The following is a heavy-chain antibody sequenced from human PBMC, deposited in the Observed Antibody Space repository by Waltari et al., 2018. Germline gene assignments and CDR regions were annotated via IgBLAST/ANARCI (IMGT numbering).Heavy chain of an antibody. CDR3: AKATSRSGWEPHLLDY. CDR2: ISGSGGST. J-gene: IGHJ4*02. D-gene: IGHD6-19*01. Sequence: EVQLLESGGGLVQPGGSLRLSCAASGFTFSSYAMSWVRPAPGKGLEWVSAISGSGGSTYYADSVKGRFTIPRDNSKNTLYLQMNSLRAEDTAVYYCAKATSRSGWEPHLLDYWGQGTLVTVSS. CDR1: GFTFSSYA. V-gene: IGHV3-23*01.